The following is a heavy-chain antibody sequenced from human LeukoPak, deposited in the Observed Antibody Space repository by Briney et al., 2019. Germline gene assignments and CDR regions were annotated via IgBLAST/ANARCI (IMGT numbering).Heavy chain of an antibody. CDR2: ISAYNGNT. Sequence: ASVKVSCKASVYTFTSYGISWVRQAPGQGLEWMGWISAYNGNTNYAQKLQGRVTMTTDTSTSTAYMELRSLRSDDTAVYYCARGRACIVVVTAINLSHAFDIWGQGTMVTVSS. V-gene: IGHV1-18*01. D-gene: IGHD2-21*02. J-gene: IGHJ3*02. CDR1: VYTFTSYG. CDR3: ARGRACIVVVTAINLSHAFDI.